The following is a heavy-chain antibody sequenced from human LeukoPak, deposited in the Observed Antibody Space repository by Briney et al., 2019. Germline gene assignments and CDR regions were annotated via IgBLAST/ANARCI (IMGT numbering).Heavy chain of an antibody. CDR3: AIGWTTTGPNYDAFDI. CDR1: GGTFSSYA. CDR2: IIPIFGTA. D-gene: IGHD4-11*01. Sequence: SVKVSCKASGGTFSSYAISWVRQAPGQGLAWMGGIIPIFGTANYAQKFQGRVTITTDESTSTAYMELSSLRSEDTAVYYCAIGWTTTGPNYDAFDIWGQGTMVTVSS. J-gene: IGHJ3*02. V-gene: IGHV1-69*05.